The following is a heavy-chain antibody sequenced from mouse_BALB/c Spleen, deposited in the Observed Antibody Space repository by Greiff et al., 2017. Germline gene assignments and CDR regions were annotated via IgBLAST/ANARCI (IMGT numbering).Heavy chain of an antibody. J-gene: IGHJ4*01. Sequence: VKLQESGPGLVAPSQSLSITCTVSGFSLTGYGVNWVRQPPGKGLEWLGMIWGDGSTDYNSALKSRLSISKDNSKSQVFLKMNSLQTDDTARYYCARDRFTTATIFSMDYWGQGTSVTVSS. CDR3: ARDRFTTATIFSMDY. CDR1: GFSLTGYG. D-gene: IGHD1-2*01. CDR2: IWGDGST. V-gene: IGHV2-6-7*01.